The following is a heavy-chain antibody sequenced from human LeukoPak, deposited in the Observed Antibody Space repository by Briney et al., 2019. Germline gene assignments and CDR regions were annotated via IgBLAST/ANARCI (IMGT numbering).Heavy chain of an antibody. Sequence: ASVKVSCKTSGYTFIRHWMHWVRQAPGQGLEWMGIINPKDGATDFAQRFQGRVTMTTDTSTSTVYMELSSLRSEDTAVYYYARDHSNEMCGGDCFASWFDPWGQGTLVTVSS. CDR2: INPKDGAT. D-gene: IGHD2-21*02. V-gene: IGHV1-46*01. CDR3: ARDHSNEMCGGDCFASWFDP. CDR1: GYTFIRHW. J-gene: IGHJ5*02.